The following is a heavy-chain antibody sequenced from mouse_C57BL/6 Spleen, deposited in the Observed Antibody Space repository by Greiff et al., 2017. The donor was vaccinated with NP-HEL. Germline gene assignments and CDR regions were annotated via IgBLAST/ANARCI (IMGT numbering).Heavy chain of an antibody. J-gene: IGHJ2*01. CDR1: GYTFTSYW. CDR2: IYPSDSET. Sequence: QVQLQQPGAELVRPGSSVKLSCKASGYTFTSYWMDWVKQRPGQGLEWIGNIYPSDSETHYNQKFKDKATLTVDKSSSTAYMQLSSLTSEDSAVYYCARSSNYLYFDYWGQGTTLTVSS. CDR3: ARSSNYLYFDY. D-gene: IGHD2-5*01. V-gene: IGHV1-61*01.